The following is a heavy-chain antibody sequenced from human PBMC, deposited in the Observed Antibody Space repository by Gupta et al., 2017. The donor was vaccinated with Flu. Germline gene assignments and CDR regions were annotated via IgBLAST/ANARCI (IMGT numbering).Heavy chain of an antibody. V-gene: IGHV4-39*01. D-gene: IGHD3-3*01. Sequence: KGLEWIGSIYYSGSTYYNPSLKSRVTISVDTSKNQFSLKLSSVTAADTAVYYCARRRITIFGVVINGQDAFDIWGQGTMVTVSS. CDR3: ARRRITIFGVVINGQDAFDI. J-gene: IGHJ3*02. CDR2: IYYSGST.